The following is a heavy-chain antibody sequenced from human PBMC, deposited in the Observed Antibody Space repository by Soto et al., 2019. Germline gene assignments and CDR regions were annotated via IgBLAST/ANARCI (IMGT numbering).Heavy chain of an antibody. CDR1: GVTFSSYA. CDR3: VRVPVGSGWYYCDY. J-gene: IGHJ4*02. V-gene: IGHV1-69*01. D-gene: IGHD6-19*01. CDR2: IIPIFGTA. Sequence: QVQLVQSGAEVQNPGSSVNVSCKASGVTFSSYAISWGRKAPGQGLEWLGGIIPIFGTANYAQKCQCRVTITEDESKSTAYMELSSLRSENTAVYYFVRVPVGSGWYYCDYWGQVTLVTVAS.